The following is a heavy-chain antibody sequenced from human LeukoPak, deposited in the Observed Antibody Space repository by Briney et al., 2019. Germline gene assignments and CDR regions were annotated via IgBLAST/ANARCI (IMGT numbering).Heavy chain of an antibody. Sequence: ASVKVSCKASGYTFTSYGISWVRQAPGQGLEWMGWISAYNGNTNYAQKFQGRVTITADESTSTAYMELSSLRSEDTAVYYCARGGLTMVRGVIYTYYYYMDVWGKGTTVTISS. D-gene: IGHD3-10*01. J-gene: IGHJ6*03. CDR1: GYTFTSYG. CDR2: ISAYNGNT. V-gene: IGHV1-18*01. CDR3: ARGGLTMVRGVIYTYYYYMDV.